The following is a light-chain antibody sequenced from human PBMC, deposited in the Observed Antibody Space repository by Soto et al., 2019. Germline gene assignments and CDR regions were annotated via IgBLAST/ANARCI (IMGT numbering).Light chain of an antibody. V-gene: IGKV3-15*01. CDR2: GAF. CDR1: QSVSYN. Sequence: EIVMTQSPATLSVSPGETATLSCRASQSVSYNLAWYQQKPGQGPRLLIYGAFTRATGIPARFSGSGSGTDFTLTISSLQSEDXAVYXCXQXKNWPPLTFGGGTKVEIK. J-gene: IGKJ4*01. CDR3: XQXKNWPPLT.